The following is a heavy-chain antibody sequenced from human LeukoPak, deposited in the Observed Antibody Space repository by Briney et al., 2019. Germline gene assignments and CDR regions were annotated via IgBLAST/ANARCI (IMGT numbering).Heavy chain of an antibody. Sequence: GGSLRLSCSASGFTFSSYVMHWVRQAPGKGLEYVSVISSNRGCIYYADSVKGRFTISRDNSKNTLYLQMNSLRAEDTAVYYCARAGAGSYYGGFDYWGQGSLVTV. CDR3: ARAGAGSYYGGFDY. CDR1: GFTFSSYV. V-gene: IGHV3-64*04. D-gene: IGHD3-10*01. J-gene: IGHJ4*02. CDR2: ISSNRGCI.